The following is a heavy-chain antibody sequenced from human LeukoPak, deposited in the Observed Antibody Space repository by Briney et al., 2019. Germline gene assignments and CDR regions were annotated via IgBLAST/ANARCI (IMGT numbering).Heavy chain of an antibody. CDR2: INPNSGGT. CDR3: ARVPFSYCGGDCYFDY. J-gene: IGHJ4*02. CDR1: GYTFTGYY. Sequence: ASVKVSCKASGYTFTGYYMHWVRQAPGQGLEWMGWINPNSGGTNYAQKFQGRVTMTRDTSICTAYMELSRLRSDDTAVYYCARVPFSYCGGDCYFDYWGQGTLVTVSS. V-gene: IGHV1-2*02. D-gene: IGHD2-21*02.